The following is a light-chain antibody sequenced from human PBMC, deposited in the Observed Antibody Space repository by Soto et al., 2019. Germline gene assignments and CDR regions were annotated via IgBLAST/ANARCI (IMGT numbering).Light chain of an antibody. CDR3: TAWDGSLDGRV. J-gene: IGLJ3*02. CDR2: RTD. Sequence: QSALTKPPSASGTPGQRVTIACSGSGSNIGTNTVNWYQQLPGTAPKLLIYRTDQRPAGIPDRFSGSKSGTSASLDISGLQSDDEADYYCTAWDGSLDGRVFGGGTKVTVL. CDR1: GSNIGTNT. V-gene: IGLV1-44*01.